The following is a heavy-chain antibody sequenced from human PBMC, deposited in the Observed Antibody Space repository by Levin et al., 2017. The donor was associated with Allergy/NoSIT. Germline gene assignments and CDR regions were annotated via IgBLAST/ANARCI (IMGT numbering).Heavy chain of an antibody. CDR2: IYYSGST. Sequence: SETLSLTCTVSGGSISSSSYYWGWIRQPPGTGLEWIGSIYYSGSTYYNPSLKSRVTISVDTSKNQFSLKLSSVTAADTAVYYCARRSRWELLPFDIWGQGTMVTVSS. J-gene: IGHJ3*02. V-gene: IGHV4-39*01. CDR3: ARRSRWELLPFDI. D-gene: IGHD1-26*01. CDR1: GGSISSSSYY.